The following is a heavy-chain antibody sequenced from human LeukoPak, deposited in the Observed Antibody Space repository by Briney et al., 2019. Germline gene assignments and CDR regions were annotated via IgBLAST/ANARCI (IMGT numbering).Heavy chain of an antibody. D-gene: IGHD2-21*02. CDR2: INPNSGGT. CDR1: GYTFTGYY. V-gene: IGHV1-2*02. Sequence: ASVKVSCKASGYTFTGYYMHWVRQAPGQGLEWMGWINPNSGGTNYAQKFQGRVTMTRDTSISTAYMELSRLRSEDTAVYYCARRLLLATFNWFDPWGQGTLVTVSS. J-gene: IGHJ5*02. CDR3: ARRLLLATFNWFDP.